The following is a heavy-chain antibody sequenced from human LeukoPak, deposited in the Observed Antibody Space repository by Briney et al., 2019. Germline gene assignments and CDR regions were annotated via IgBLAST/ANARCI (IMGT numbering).Heavy chain of an antibody. Sequence: GGSLRLSCAASGFIFSNYGMHWVRQAPGKGLEWVALISYDGSIKSYVDSVKGRFTIFRDNSKNTLSLQMNSLSAEDTAVYYCSKGAPPLGMNYHFDYWGQGTLVTVSS. CDR1: GFIFSNYG. V-gene: IGHV3-30*18. J-gene: IGHJ4*02. CDR3: SKGAPPLGMNYHFDY. CDR2: ISYDGSIK. D-gene: IGHD5-24*01.